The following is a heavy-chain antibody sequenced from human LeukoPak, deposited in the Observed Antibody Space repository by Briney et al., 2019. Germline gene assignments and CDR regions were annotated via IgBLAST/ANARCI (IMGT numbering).Heavy chain of an antibody. V-gene: IGHV1-69*13. J-gene: IGHJ4*02. D-gene: IGHD1-26*01. CDR1: GGTFSSYA. Sequence: SVKVSCKASGGTFSSYAISWVRQAPGQGLEWMGGIIPIFGTANYAQKFQGRVTITADESTSTAYMELSSLRSEDTAVYYCAGERGGSYDSDYWGQGTLVTVSS. CDR3: AGERGGSYDSDY. CDR2: IIPIFGTA.